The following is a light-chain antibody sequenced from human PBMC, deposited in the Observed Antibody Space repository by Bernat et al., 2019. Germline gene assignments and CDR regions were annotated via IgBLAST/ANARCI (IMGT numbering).Light chain of an antibody. J-gene: IGKJ2*01. CDR2: GPS. CDR1: QSVGSE. V-gene: IGKV3-15*01. Sequence: EIMMTQSPATLSASPGERATLSCRASQSVGSELAWYQQKAGQTPRLLIYGPSTRATGIPDRFSGSGSGTEFTLTISRLEPEDFAVYYCQQYGSSPPTFGQGTKLEIK. CDR3: QQYGSSPPT.